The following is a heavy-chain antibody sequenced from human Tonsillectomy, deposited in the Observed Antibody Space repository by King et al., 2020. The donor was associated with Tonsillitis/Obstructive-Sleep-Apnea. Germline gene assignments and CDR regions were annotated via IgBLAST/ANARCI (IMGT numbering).Heavy chain of an antibody. CDR2: IYYSGNT. V-gene: IGHV4-59*01. CDR1: GGSMTSYY. J-gene: IGHJ5*02. CDR3: ARGAGWYDP. Sequence: QLQESGPGLVKTSETLSLTCTVSGGSMTSYYWSWLRQPPGKGLEWIGYIYYSGNTNYHPSLKSRVTISVDTSKNQFSLKLSSVTTAAPAVYYCARGAGWYDPWGQGTLVTVSS.